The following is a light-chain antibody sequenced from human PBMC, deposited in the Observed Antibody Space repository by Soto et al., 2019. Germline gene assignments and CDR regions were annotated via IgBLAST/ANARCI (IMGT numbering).Light chain of an antibody. CDR1: NIGSTV. V-gene: IGLV3-21*02. CDR3: QVWDSATDHWV. CDR2: DDT. J-gene: IGLJ3*02. Sequence: ELTQPPSVSVAPGQTARITCGGDNIGSTVVHWYQQRPGQAPMLVVYDDTDRPSGIPERFSGSNSGNTATLTISRVEAGNEADYYCQVWDSATDHWVFGGGTKLTVL.